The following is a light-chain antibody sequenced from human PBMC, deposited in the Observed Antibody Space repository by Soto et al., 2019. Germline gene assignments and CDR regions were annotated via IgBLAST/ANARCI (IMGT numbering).Light chain of an antibody. CDR1: QSIRYY. J-gene: IGKJ1*01. Sequence: DIQLTQSPPTLSASVGDRVTITCRASQSIRYYLAWYQQMPGKAPKLLIYGASSVQSGVPSRFSGSGSGTEFTLTIRSRQPDDFATYFCQHHNSYSQTFGQGTKVEIK. CDR3: QHHNSYSQT. CDR2: GAS. V-gene: IGKV1-5*01.